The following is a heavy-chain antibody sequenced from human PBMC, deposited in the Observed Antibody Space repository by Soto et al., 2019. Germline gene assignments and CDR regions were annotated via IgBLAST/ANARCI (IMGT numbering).Heavy chain of an antibody. V-gene: IGHV1-2*04. CDR3: ARDRGYRSGNRNYYGMDV. CDR1: GYTFTGYY. CDR2: INPNSGGT. D-gene: IGHD3-10*01. J-gene: IGHJ6*02. Sequence: QVQLVQSGAEVKKPGASVKVSCKASGYTFTGYYMHWVRQAPGQGLEWMGWINPNSGGTNYAQKFQDWVTMTRDTSISTAYMELSRLRSDDTAVYYCARDRGYRSGNRNYYGMDVWGQGTTVTVSS.